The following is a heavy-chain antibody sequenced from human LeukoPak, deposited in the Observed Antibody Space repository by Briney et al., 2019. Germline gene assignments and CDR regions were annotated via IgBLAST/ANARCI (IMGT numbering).Heavy chain of an antibody. Sequence: SETLSLTCAVYGGSFSGYYWSWIRQPPGKGLEWIGEINHSGSTNYNPSLKSRVTISVDTSKNQFSLTLSSVTAADTAVYYCARGPKWLRSNWFDPWGQGTLVTVSS. J-gene: IGHJ5*02. CDR2: INHSGST. CDR3: ARGPKWLRSNWFDP. CDR1: GGSFSGYY. D-gene: IGHD5-12*01. V-gene: IGHV4-34*01.